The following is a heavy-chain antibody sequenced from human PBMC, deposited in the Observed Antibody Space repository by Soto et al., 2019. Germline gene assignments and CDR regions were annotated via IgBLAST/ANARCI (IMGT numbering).Heavy chain of an antibody. CDR3: VVCGISAAGTPFYYFDY. D-gene: IGHD6-13*01. CDR2: MNPNSGNT. CDR1: GYTFTSYD. J-gene: IGHJ4*02. Sequence: QVQLVQSGAEVKKPGASVKVSCKASGYTFTSYDINWVRQATGQGLEWMGWMNPNSGNTGYAQKFQGRVTMTRNTSISTAYMELSSLRSEDTAVYYCVVCGISAAGTPFYYFDYWGQGTLVTVSS. V-gene: IGHV1-8*01.